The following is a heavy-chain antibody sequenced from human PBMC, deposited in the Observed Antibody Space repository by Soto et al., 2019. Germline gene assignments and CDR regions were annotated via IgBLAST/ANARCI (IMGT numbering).Heavy chain of an antibody. CDR2: ISGSGGST. CDR3: AKAADDSSGYYYGRYFDL. CDR1: GFTFSSYA. Sequence: EVQLLESGGGLVQPGGSLRLSCAASGFTFSSYAMSWVRQAPGKGLEWVSAISGSGGSTYYADSVKGRFTISRDNSKNTLYLQMNRLRAEDTAVYYCAKAADDSSGYYYGRYFDLWGRGPLVTVSS. V-gene: IGHV3-23*01. J-gene: IGHJ2*01. D-gene: IGHD3-22*01.